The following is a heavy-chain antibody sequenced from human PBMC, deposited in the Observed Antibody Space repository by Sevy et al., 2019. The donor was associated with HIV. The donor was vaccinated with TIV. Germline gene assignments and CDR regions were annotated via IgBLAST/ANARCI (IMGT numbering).Heavy chain of an antibody. CDR1: GFTFSDYY. CDR2: ISSSGSTI. Sequence: GSLRLSCAASGFTFSDYYMSGIRQAPGKGLEWVSYISSSGSTIYYADSVKGRLTISRDNAKNSLYLQMNSLRAEDTAVYYCARGAASYSGSHRNAFDIWGQGTMVTVSS. CDR3: ARGAASYSGSHRNAFDI. J-gene: IGHJ3*02. V-gene: IGHV3-11*01. D-gene: IGHD1-26*01.